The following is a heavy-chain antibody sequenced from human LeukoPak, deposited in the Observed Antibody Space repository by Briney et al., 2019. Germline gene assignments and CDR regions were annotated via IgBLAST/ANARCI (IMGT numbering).Heavy chain of an antibody. D-gene: IGHD2-21*02. J-gene: IGHJ6*02. CDR2: IKQDGSEK. V-gene: IGHV3-7*01. CDR1: GFTFSSYW. Sequence: QAGGSLRLSCTASGFTFSSYWMSWVRQAPGKGLEWVANIKQDGSEKYYVDSVKGRFTISRDNAKNSLYLQMNSLRAEDTAVYYCARDARGDCYGCYEKIYYYYGMDVWGQGTTVTVSS. CDR3: ARDARGDCYGCYEKIYYYYGMDV.